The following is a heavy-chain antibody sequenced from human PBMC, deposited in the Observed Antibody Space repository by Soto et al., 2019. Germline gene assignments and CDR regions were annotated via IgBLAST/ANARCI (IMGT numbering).Heavy chain of an antibody. CDR3: VRRHVSATGIDWFDP. CDR1: GYTYTSYG. J-gene: IGHJ5*02. CDR2: INAANGDT. V-gene: IGHV1-3*01. D-gene: IGHD6-13*01. Sequence: VASVKVSCKASGYTYTSYGIHGVRQAPGQRVEWMGWINAANGDTKYSPKFQGRVIITRDTSASTAYMVLSSLRSEDTAVYYCVRRHVSATGIDWFDPWGQGTLVTVSS.